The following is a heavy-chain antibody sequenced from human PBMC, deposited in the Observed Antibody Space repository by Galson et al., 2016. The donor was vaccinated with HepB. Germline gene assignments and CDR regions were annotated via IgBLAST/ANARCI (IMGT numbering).Heavy chain of an antibody. CDR1: GFTFSRYD. J-gene: IGHJ4*02. V-gene: IGHV3-13*01. CDR3: ARAELRAGCSFFDF. Sequence: SLRLSCAASGFTFSRYDMHWVRRGIGKGPEWVSGIGTAADTHYPGSVKGRFTISRENARNSLYLQMNSLTAGDTAVYYCARAELRAGCSFFDFWGQGVLVTVSS. D-gene: IGHD3-10*01. CDR2: IGTAADT.